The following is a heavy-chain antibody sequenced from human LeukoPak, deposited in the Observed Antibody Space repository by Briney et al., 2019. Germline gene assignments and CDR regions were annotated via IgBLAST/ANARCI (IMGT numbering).Heavy chain of an antibody. D-gene: IGHD1-14*01. Sequence: SSETLSLTCTVSGGSISSDNYYWGWIRQPPGKGLEWIGSIYYSGTTYYNPSLKSRVTISVDTSKNQFSLKLSSVTAADTAVYYCARPLRRGPRNAFDIWGQGTMVTVSS. V-gene: IGHV4-39*01. J-gene: IGHJ3*02. CDR3: ARPLRRGPRNAFDI. CDR1: GGSISSDNYY. CDR2: IYYSGTT.